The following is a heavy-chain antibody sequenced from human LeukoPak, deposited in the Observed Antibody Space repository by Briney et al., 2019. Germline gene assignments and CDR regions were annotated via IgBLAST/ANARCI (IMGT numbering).Heavy chain of an antibody. V-gene: IGHV1-2*02. J-gene: IGHJ5*02. CDR2: INPNSGGT. Sequence: ASVKVSCKASGYTFTSYDINWVRQAPGQGLEWMGWINPNSGGTNYAQKFQGRVTMTRDTSISTAYMELSRLRSDDTAVYYCARGGDWFDPWGQGTLVTVSS. D-gene: IGHD3-3*01. CDR3: ARGGDWFDP. CDR1: GYTFTSYD.